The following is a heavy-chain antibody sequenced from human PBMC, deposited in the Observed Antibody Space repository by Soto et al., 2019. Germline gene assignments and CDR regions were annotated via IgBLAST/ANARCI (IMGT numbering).Heavy chain of an antibody. D-gene: IGHD3-10*01. Sequence: GGSLRLSCAASGFTFSDHYMDWVRQAPGEGLEWVGRARDRTHSYTTEYAASVKGRFTISRDDSENSLYLQMNSLKTEDTAVYYCARATFSGARSGMDVWGKGTTVTVSS. CDR1: GFTFSDHY. V-gene: IGHV3-72*01. CDR3: ARATFSGARSGMDV. CDR2: ARDRTHSYTT. J-gene: IGHJ6*04.